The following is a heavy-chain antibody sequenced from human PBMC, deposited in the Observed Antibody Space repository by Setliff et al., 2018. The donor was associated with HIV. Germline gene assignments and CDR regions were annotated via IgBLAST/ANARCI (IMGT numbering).Heavy chain of an antibody. CDR3: ARAHIGIAARWSGWFDP. V-gene: IGHV4-59*01. J-gene: IGHJ5*02. D-gene: IGHD6-6*01. CDR1: GGSISSYY. CDR2: IYYSGST. Sequence: SETLSLTCTVSGGSISSYYWSWVRQPPGKGLEWIGYIYYSGSTNYNPSLKSRVTISVDTSKNQFSLKLSSVTAADTAVYYCARAHIGIAARWSGWFDPWGQGTLVTVSS.